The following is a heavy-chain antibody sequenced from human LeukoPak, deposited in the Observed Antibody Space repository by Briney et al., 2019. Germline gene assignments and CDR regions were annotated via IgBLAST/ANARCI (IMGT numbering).Heavy chain of an antibody. D-gene: IGHD3-22*01. V-gene: IGHV3-23*01. CDR2: ISGSGGST. Sequence: LPGGSLRLSCAASGFTFSSYAMSWVRQAPGKGLEWVSAISGSGGSTYYADSVKGRFTISRDNSKNTLYLQMNSLRAEDTAVYYCAKVPHYDSSGYYQYYFDYWGQGTLVTVSS. J-gene: IGHJ4*02. CDR3: AKVPHYDSSGYYQYYFDY. CDR1: GFTFSSYA.